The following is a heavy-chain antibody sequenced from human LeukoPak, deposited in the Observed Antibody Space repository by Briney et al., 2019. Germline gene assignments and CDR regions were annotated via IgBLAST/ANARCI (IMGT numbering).Heavy chain of an antibody. Sequence: ASVKVSCKASGYTFTSYDINWVRQATGQGLEWMGWMNPNSGNTGYAQKFQGRVTMTRDTSTSTVYMELSSLRSEDTAVYYCARGGGREIAAAGLWGQGTLVTVSS. CDR1: GYTFTSYD. V-gene: IGHV1-8*01. J-gene: IGHJ4*02. CDR2: MNPNSGNT. D-gene: IGHD6-13*01. CDR3: ARGGGREIAAAGL.